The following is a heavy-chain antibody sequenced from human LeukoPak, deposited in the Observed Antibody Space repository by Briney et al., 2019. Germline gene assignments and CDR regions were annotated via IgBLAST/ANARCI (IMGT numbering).Heavy chain of an antibody. CDR3: ARVFSDGSYFFDY. Sequence: GGSLRLSCAASGFSFSSHGMSWVRQAPGKGLEWVSSISSSSSYIYYADSVKGRFTISRDNAKNSLYLQMNSLRAEDTAVYYCARVFSDGSYFFDYWGQGTLVTVSS. J-gene: IGHJ4*02. CDR1: GFSFSSHG. V-gene: IGHV3-21*01. D-gene: IGHD1-26*01. CDR2: ISSSSSYI.